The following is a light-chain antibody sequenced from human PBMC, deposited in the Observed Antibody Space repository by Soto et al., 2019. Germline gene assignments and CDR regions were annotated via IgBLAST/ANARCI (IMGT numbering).Light chain of an antibody. J-gene: IGKJ4*01. V-gene: IGKV3-11*01. CDR2: GAS. CDR1: QSVSSY. Sequence: EIVLTQSPATLSLSPGERATLSCRASQSVSSYLAWYQQKPGQAPRLLIYGASDRATGIPARFSGSGSGTDFTLTISSLEPEDFAVYYCQQRSIWPLTFGGGTKVEIK. CDR3: QQRSIWPLT.